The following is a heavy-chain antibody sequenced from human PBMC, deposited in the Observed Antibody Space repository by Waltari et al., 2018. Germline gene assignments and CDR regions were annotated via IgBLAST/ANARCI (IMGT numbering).Heavy chain of an antibody. CDR1: GGTFSSYA. CDR3: ARVCSGGSCQPNYYYYGMDV. CDR2: IIPIFGTA. Sequence: QVQLVQSGAEVKKPGSSVKVSCKASGGTFSSYAISWVRQAPGQGLEWMGGIIPIFGTANYAQKFQARVTITSDESTSTAYMELGSLGSEDTAVYYFARVCSGGSCQPNYYYYGMDVWGQGTTVTVSS. V-gene: IGHV1-69*13. J-gene: IGHJ6*02. D-gene: IGHD2-15*01.